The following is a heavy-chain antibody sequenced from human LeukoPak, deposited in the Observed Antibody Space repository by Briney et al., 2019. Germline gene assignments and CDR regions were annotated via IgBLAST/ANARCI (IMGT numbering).Heavy chain of an antibody. CDR1: GYTFIVYH. CDR2: INPNSGGT. D-gene: IGHD3-10*01. CDR3: ARESYNDGSGNPGGLDV. Sequence: ASVKVSCKASGYTFIVYHMHWVRQAPGQGLEGMGWINPNSGGTEYAQKFQDRVTVARDTSVSTAYMELSRLRYGDTAVYYCARESYNDGSGNPGGLDVWGQGATVTVSS. V-gene: IGHV1-2*02. J-gene: IGHJ6*02.